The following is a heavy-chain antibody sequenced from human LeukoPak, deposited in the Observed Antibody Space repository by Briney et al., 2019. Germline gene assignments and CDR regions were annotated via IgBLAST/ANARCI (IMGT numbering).Heavy chain of an antibody. Sequence: GGSLRLSCAASGFTFSSYEMNWVRQAPGKGLEWVSYISSSGSTIYYADSVKGRFTISRDNAKNSLYLQMNSLRAEDTAVYYCARGKVAYDILTGPAEYFQHWGQGTLVTVSS. V-gene: IGHV3-48*03. D-gene: IGHD3-9*01. CDR1: GFTFSSYE. J-gene: IGHJ1*01. CDR2: ISSSGSTI. CDR3: ARGKVAYDILTGPAEYFQH.